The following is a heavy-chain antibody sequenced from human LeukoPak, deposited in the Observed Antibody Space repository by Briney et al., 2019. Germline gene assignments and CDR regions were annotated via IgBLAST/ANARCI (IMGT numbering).Heavy chain of an antibody. V-gene: IGHV3-53*01. CDR3: ARSNRDYYDSSVNFDY. CDR1: GFTVISNL. D-gene: IGHD3-22*01. CDR2: IYSGGAT. Sequence: GGSLRLSCAASGFTVISNLMTWVRQSPGRGLEWLSSIYSGGATYYADSVKGRFTISRDTAKNSVYLQMNSLRAEDTAVYYCARSNRDYYDSSVNFDYWGQGTLVTVSS. J-gene: IGHJ4*02.